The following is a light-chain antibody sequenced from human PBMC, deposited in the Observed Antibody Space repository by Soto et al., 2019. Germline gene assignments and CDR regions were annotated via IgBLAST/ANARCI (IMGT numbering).Light chain of an antibody. Sequence: QSVLTQPPSASGTPGQTISISCSGSTSNIGSNYVYWYQQLPGTAPKLLIYSNNERPSGVPDQFSGSKSGTSASLAISGLRSEDEADYYCASWDDSLSGLVFGGGTKLTVL. CDR1: TSNIGSNY. J-gene: IGLJ2*01. CDR3: ASWDDSLSGLV. V-gene: IGLV1-47*02. CDR2: SNN.